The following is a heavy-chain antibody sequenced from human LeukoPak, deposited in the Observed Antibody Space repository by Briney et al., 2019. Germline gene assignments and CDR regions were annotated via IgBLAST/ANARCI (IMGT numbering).Heavy chain of an antibody. J-gene: IGHJ4*02. V-gene: IGHV3-23*01. Sequence: GGSLRLSCAATGFTFSSYAMSWVRQAPGKGLEWVSAISGSGGSTYYADSVKGRFTISRDNSKNTLYLQMNSLRAEDTAVYYCAKSVAVAGTLNFDYWGQGTLVTVSS. D-gene: IGHD6-19*01. CDR1: GFTFSSYA. CDR3: AKSVAVAGTLNFDY. CDR2: ISGSGGST.